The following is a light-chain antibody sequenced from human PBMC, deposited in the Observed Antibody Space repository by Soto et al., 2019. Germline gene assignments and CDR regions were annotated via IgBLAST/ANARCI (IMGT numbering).Light chain of an antibody. V-gene: IGLV1-40*01. CDR1: RSNIGTGYD. CDR2: GNS. J-gene: IGLJ1*01. Sequence: LTPLPSVSGAPGQRVPISCTGSRSNIGTGYDVHWYQQLPGTAPKLLIYGNSNRPSGVPDRFSGSKSGTSASLAITGLQAEDEADYYCQSYDSSLSEYVFGTGTKVTV. CDR3: QSYDSSLSEYV.